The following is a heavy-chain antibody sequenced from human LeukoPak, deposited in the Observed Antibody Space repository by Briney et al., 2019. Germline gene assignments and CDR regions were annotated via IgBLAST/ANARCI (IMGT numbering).Heavy chain of an antibody. V-gene: IGHV3-30*18. CDR2: ISYDGSNK. D-gene: IGHD3-10*01. Sequence: GGSLRPSCAASGFTFSSYGMHWVRQAPGKGLEWVAVISYDGSNKYYADSVKGRFTISRDNSKNTLYLQMNSLRAEDTAVYYCAKDRAYYYGSGSYSDYWGQGTLVTVSS. CDR3: AKDRAYYYGSGSYSDY. CDR1: GFTFSSYG. J-gene: IGHJ4*02.